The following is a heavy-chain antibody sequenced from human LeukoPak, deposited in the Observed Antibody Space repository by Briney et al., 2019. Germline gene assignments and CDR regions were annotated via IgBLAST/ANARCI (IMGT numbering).Heavy chain of an antibody. CDR1: GFTFSSYS. CDR2: ISSSSSYI. D-gene: IGHD5-24*01. J-gene: IGHJ3*02. CDR3: AREWPLTDGYNLPEWGAFDI. V-gene: IGHV3-21*01. Sequence: GGSLRLSCAASGFTFSSYSMNWVRQAPGKGLEWVSSISSSSSYIYYADSVKGRFTISRDNAKNSLYLQMNSLRAEDTAVYYCAREWPLTDGYNLPEWGAFDIWGQGTMVTVSS.